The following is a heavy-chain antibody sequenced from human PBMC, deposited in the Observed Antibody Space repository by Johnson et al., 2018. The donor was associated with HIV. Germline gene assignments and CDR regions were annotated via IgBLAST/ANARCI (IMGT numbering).Heavy chain of an antibody. J-gene: IGHJ3*02. Sequence: QVQLVESGGGVVQPGRSLRLSCAASGFTFSRYAMHWVRQAPGKGLEWVAFIRYDGSNKYYADSVKGRFTISRDNAKNSLYLHMNSLRAEDTAVYYCGRDRGDGVAFDIWGQGTMVTVSS. CDR1: GFTFSRYA. V-gene: IGHV3-33*08. CDR2: IRYDGSNK. CDR3: GRDRGDGVAFDI. D-gene: IGHD3-10*01.